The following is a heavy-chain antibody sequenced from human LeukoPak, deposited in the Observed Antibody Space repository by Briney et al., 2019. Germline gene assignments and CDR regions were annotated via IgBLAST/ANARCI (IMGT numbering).Heavy chain of an antibody. CDR3: ARIAAEVAPTPGWGCVDY. J-gene: IGHJ4*02. CDR2: ISYDGSNK. Sequence: GRSLRLSCAASGFTFSSYAMHWVRQAPGKGLEWVAVISYDGSNKYYADSVKGRFTISRDNAKNSLYLQMNSLRAEDTAVYYCARIAAEVAPTPGWGCVDYWGQGTLVTVSS. D-gene: IGHD5-12*01. CDR1: GFTFSSYA. V-gene: IGHV3-30-3*01.